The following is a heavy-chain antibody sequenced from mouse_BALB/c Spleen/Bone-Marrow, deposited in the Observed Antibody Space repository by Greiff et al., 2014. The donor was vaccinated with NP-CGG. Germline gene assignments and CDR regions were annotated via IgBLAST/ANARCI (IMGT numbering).Heavy chain of an antibody. CDR1: GYIFTSYW. Sequence: QVQLKQSGAELVRPGASVKLSCTTSGYIFTSYWIHWVKQRSGQGLEWIARIYPGTGTTFYNEKFKGKATLTADQSSSTAYLQLSSLKSEDPAVYFCAREYGNYNYALDYWGQGTSVTVSS. V-gene: IGHV1S132*01. CDR3: AREYGNYNYALDY. D-gene: IGHD2-10*02. J-gene: IGHJ4*01. CDR2: IYPGTGTT.